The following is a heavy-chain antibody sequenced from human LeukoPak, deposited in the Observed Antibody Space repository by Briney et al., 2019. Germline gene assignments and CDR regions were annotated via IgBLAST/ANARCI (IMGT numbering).Heavy chain of an antibody. CDR3: ARDPGYDTYYYGMDV. CDR2: IWYDGSNK. V-gene: IGHV3-33*01. Sequence: GGSLRLSCAASGFTFSSYGMHWVRQAPGKGLEWVAVIWYDGSNKYYADSVKGRFTISRDNSKNTLYLQMNSLRAEDTAVYYCARDPGYDTYYYGMDVWGQGTTVTVSS. D-gene: IGHD3-9*01. J-gene: IGHJ6*02. CDR1: GFTFSSYG.